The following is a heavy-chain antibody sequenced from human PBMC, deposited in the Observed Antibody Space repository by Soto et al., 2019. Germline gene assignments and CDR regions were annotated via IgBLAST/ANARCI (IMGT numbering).Heavy chain of an antibody. CDR2: ISSNGGST. Sequence: PGGSLGLSCSASGFTFSSYAMHWVRQATGKGLEYVSAISSNGGSTYYADSVKGRFTISRDNSKNTLYLQMSSLRAEDTAVYYCVLVDGSSWDRGGYRGQGTLVTVSS. CDR1: GFTFSSYA. V-gene: IGHV3-64D*06. J-gene: IGHJ4*02. D-gene: IGHD6-13*01. CDR3: VLVDGSSWDRGGY.